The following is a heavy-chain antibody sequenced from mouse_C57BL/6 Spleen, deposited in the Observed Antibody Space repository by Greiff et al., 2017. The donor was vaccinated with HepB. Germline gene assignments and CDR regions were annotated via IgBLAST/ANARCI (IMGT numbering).Heavy chain of an antibody. CDR3: ARGGGYSYWYFDV. V-gene: IGHV3-6*01. D-gene: IGHD2-3*01. CDR2: ISYDGSN. CDR1: GYSITSGYY. Sequence: DVQLQESGPGLVKPSQSLSLTCSVTGYSITSGYYWNWIRQFPGNKLEWMGYISYDGSNNYNPSLKNRISITRDTSKNQFFLKLNSVTTEDTATYYCARGGGYSYWYFDVWGTGTTVTVSS. J-gene: IGHJ1*03.